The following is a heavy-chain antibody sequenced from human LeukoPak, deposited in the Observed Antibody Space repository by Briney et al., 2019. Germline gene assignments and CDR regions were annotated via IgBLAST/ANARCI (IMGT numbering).Heavy chain of an antibody. CDR3: AREAGDPRRYYYYGMDV. V-gene: IGHV1-69*01. Sequence: SVKVSCKASGGTFSSYAISRVRQAPGQGLEWMGGIIPIFGTANYAQKFQGRVTITADESTSTAYMELSSLRSEDTAVYYCAREAGDPRRYYYYGMDVWGQGTTVTVSS. CDR1: GGTFSSYA. CDR2: IIPIFGTA. J-gene: IGHJ6*02. D-gene: IGHD7-27*01.